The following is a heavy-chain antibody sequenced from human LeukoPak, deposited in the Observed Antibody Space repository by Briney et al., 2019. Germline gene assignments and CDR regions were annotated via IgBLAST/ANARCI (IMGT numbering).Heavy chain of an antibody. CDR2: ISSNGGST. CDR3: AGTPGDDYDILTGYYKGDWATFDY. Sequence: AGGSLRLSCAASGFTFSSYAMHWVRQAPGKGLEYVSAISSNGGSTYYANSVKGRFTISRDNSKNTLYLQMGSLRAEDMAVYYCAGTPGDDYDILTGYYKGDWATFDYWGQGTLVTVSS. J-gene: IGHJ4*02. CDR1: GFTFSSYA. D-gene: IGHD3-9*01. V-gene: IGHV3-64*01.